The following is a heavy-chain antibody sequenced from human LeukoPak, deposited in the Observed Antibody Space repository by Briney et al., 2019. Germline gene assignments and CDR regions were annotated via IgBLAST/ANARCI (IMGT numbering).Heavy chain of an antibody. CDR2: IYSGGST. CDR1: GFTVSSNY. CDR3: ARPRPYCSGGSCYAFDY. J-gene: IGHJ4*02. D-gene: IGHD2-15*01. Sequence: GGSLRLFCAASGFTVSSNYMSWVRQAPGKGLEWVSVIYSGGSTYYADSVKGRFTISRDNSKNTLYLQMNSLRAEDTAVYYCARPRPYCSGGSCYAFDYWGQGTLATVSS. V-gene: IGHV3-53*01.